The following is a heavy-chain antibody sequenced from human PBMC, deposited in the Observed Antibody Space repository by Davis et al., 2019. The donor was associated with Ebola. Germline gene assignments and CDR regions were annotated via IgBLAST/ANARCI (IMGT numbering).Heavy chain of an antibody. CDR2: VSTDGNRQ. V-gene: IGHV3-30*18. CDR3: VKEGSGYCSGGRCYPKSFDY. CDR1: GFPFRSYG. Sequence: GGSLRLSCAASGFPFRSYGMYWVRQAPGKGLEWVAAVSTDGNRQYYVDSVKGRFTISRDNSKSTLYLQMNSLRAEDTALYYCVKEGSGYCSGGRCYPKSFDYWGQGTLVTVSS. J-gene: IGHJ4*02. D-gene: IGHD2-15*01.